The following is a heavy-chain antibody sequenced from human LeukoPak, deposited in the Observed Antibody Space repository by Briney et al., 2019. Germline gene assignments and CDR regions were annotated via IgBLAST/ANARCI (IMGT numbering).Heavy chain of an antibody. J-gene: IGHJ5*02. CDR2: INPNSGGT. CDR3: AREPNYYDSSGYYSNWFDP. V-gene: IGHV1-2*04. D-gene: IGHD3-22*01. CDR1: GYTFIGYY. Sequence: EASVKVSCKASGYTFIGYYMHWVRQAPGQGLEWMGWINPNSGGTNYAQKFQGWVTMTRDTSISTAYMELSRLRSDDTAVYYCAREPNYYDSSGYYSNWFDPWGQGTLVTVSS.